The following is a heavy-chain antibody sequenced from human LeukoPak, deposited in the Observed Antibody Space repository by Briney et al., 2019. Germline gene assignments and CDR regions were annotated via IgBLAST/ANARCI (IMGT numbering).Heavy chain of an antibody. CDR2: ISGSGNT. CDR3: AKDIYSAYDLARAFDF. CDR1: GFAFSYYA. D-gene: IGHD5-12*01. V-gene: IGHV3-23*01. Sequence: GGSLRLSCAASGFAFSYYAMSWVRQAPGKGLEWVSGISGSGNTHYTDSVKGRFTISRDNSKSTQDLQMNSLRVEDTALYYCAKDIYSAYDLARAFDFWGQGTLVTVST. J-gene: IGHJ4*01.